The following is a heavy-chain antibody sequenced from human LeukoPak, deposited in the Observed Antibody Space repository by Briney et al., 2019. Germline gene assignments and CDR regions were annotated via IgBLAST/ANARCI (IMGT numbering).Heavy chain of an antibody. D-gene: IGHD6-25*01. V-gene: IGHV3-11*06. Sequence: GGSLRLSCAASGFTFSAYYMTWIRQAPGKGLEWVSYIRGDGGYTNYADSVRGRFTISRDNAQNSLYLQMNNLRAEDTAVYYCTRDPRLVDYWGQGTLVTVSS. CDR2: IRGDGGYT. CDR1: GFTFSAYY. J-gene: IGHJ4*02. CDR3: TRDPRLVDY.